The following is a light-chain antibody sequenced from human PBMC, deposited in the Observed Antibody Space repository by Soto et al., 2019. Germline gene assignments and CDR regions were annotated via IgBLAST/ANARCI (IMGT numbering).Light chain of an antibody. CDR1: QSVSSSY. Sequence: EIVLTQSPGTLSLSPGERATLSCRASQSVSSSYLAWYQQKPGQAPRLLIYGASSRATGIPDRFSGSGSGTDFTLTISRLEPEDFAVYYCQQYGSSPPYTFGQGNKLESK. CDR3: QQYGSSPPYT. J-gene: IGKJ2*01. CDR2: GAS. V-gene: IGKV3-20*01.